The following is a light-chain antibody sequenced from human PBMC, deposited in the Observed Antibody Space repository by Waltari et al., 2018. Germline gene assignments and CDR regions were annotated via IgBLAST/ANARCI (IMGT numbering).Light chain of an antibody. CDR2: EGN. CDR1: NSNVGSYNI. Sequence: QSALPQPASVSGSPGQSLTISCTGFNSNVGSYNILSWYQKHPGKAPKLLIYEGNSRRSGVSNRFSGSKSDNTASLTLSGLQAEDEADYYCCSNVGSSVFFGGGTKLTVL. CDR3: CSNVGSSVF. V-gene: IGLV2-23*03. J-gene: IGLJ2*01.